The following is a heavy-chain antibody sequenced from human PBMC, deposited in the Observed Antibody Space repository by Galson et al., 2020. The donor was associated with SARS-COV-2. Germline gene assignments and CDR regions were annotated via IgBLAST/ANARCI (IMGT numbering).Heavy chain of an antibody. D-gene: IGHD6-13*01. CDR1: GFTLSSYA. J-gene: IGHJ4*02. CDR3: ARDRWSSSWGYYLDY. V-gene: IGHV3-30*04. Sequence: GGSLRLSCAASGFTLSSYAMHWVRQAPGKGLEWVAVISYDGSNKYYADSVKGRFTISRDNSKNTLYLQMNSLRAEDTAVYYCARDRWSSSWGYYLDYWGQGTLVTVSS. CDR2: ISYDGSNK.